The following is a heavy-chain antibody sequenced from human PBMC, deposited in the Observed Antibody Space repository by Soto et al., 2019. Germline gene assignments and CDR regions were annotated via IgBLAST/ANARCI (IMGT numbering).Heavy chain of an antibody. Sequence: GGSLRHSCAASGFIFISCEMNWGRQAPGKGLEWVSYISSSGSTIYYADSVKGRFTISRDNAKNSLYLQMNSLRAEDTAVYYCARAAFERYCSSTSCYRGSNWFDPWGQGTLVTVSS. D-gene: IGHD2-2*01. V-gene: IGHV3-48*03. CDR1: GFIFISCE. CDR3: ARAAFERYCSSTSCYRGSNWFDP. CDR2: ISSSGSTI. J-gene: IGHJ5*02.